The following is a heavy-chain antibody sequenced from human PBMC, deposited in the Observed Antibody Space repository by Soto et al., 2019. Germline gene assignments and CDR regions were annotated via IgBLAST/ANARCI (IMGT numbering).Heavy chain of an antibody. V-gene: IGHV4-39*01. CDR3: ARQRTTVVTQAYFDH. J-gene: IGHJ4*02. CDR1: GESISSSSYY. D-gene: IGHD2-21*02. Sequence: AETLSLTCIVSGESISSSSYYWVCIRQRPGKGLEWIGSIYYSGRTYYNPSFKSRVTISIDTSKNQFSLKLSSVTATDTAVYYCARQRTTVVTQAYFDHWGQGALVTVSS. CDR2: IYYSGRT.